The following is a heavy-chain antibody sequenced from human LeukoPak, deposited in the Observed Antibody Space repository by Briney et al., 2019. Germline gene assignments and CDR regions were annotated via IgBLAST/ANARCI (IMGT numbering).Heavy chain of an antibody. D-gene: IGHD6-13*01. CDR2: IYYSGST. V-gene: IGHV4-39*07. J-gene: IGHJ4*02. CDR1: GGSISSSSYY. CDR3: ARVAYGGYSSSWYYFDY. Sequence: PSETLSLTCTVSGGSISSSSYYWGWIRQPPGKGLEWIGSIYYSGSTYYNPSLKSRVTISVDTSKNQFSLKLSSVTAADTAVYYCARVAYGGYSSSWYYFDYWGQGTLVTVSS.